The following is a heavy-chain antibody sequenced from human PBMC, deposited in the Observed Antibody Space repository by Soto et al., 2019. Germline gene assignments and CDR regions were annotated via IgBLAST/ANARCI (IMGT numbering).Heavy chain of an antibody. CDR1: GFTFSNYN. CDR2: IIGTSVHI. CDR3: AREGALKPFSS. V-gene: IGHV3-21*01. Sequence: XGSLRLSCVAAGFTFSNYNMNWVRQAPGKGLEWVSHIIGTSVHIHYADSVRGRFTISRDNAKNSVYLQMDSLRAEDTAVYYCAREGALKPFSSWGQGDLATVSS. J-gene: IGHJ5*02.